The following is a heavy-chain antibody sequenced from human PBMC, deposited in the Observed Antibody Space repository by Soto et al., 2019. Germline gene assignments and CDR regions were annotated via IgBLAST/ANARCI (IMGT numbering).Heavy chain of an antibody. V-gene: IGHV4-59*01. Sequence: SETLSLTCTVSGGSISSYYWSWIRQPPGKGLEWIGYIYYSGSTSYNPSLKSRVTISVDTSKNQFSLKLSSVTAADTAVYYCARGSPIVTDPQGVSAWFDPWGQGTLVTVSS. D-gene: IGHD2-15*01. CDR1: GGSISSYY. J-gene: IGHJ5*02. CDR3: ARGSPIVTDPQGVSAWFDP. CDR2: IYYSGST.